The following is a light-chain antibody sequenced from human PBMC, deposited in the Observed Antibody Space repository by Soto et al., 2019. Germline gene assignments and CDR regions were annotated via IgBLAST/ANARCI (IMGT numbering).Light chain of an antibody. CDR3: CSYAGSDTLA. V-gene: IGLV2-23*02. CDR2: EVN. J-gene: IGLJ3*02. CDR1: RSEIGNYNL. Sequence: QSALTQPASVSGSPGQSITISCTGTRSEIGNYNLVSWYQQHPGKAPKLMIYEVNKRPSGGSNRFSGSKSGNTAALTISGLKTEDDADYYCCSYAGSDTLAFGGGTKVTVL.